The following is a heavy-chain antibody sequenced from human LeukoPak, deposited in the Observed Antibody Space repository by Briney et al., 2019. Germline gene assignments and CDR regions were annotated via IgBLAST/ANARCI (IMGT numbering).Heavy chain of an antibody. CDR1: GYTFTSYA. V-gene: IGHV7-4-1*02. CDR2: INTNTGNP. J-gene: IGHJ4*02. D-gene: IGHD2-2*02. Sequence: ASVKVSCKASGYTFTSYAMNWVRQAPGQGLEWMGWINTNTGNPTYAQGFTGRFVFSLDTSVSTAYLQISSLKAEDTAVYYCAGGVMRYCSSTSCYMRYWGQGTLVTVSS. CDR3: AGGVMRYCSSTSCYMRY.